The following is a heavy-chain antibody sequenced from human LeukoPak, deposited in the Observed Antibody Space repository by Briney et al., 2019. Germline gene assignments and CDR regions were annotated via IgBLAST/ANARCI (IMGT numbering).Heavy chain of an antibody. J-gene: IGHJ3*02. CDR1: GFTFSDYY. CDR2: ISSSGSTI. CDR3: ARESYCRGGSCYSRRAFDI. D-gene: IGHD2-15*01. Sequence: PGGSLRLSCAASGFTFSDYYMSWLRQAPGKGLEWVSYISSSGSTIYYADSVKGRFTISRDNAKNSLYLQMNSLRAEDTAVYYCARESYCRGGSCYSRRAFDIWGQGTVVTVSS. V-gene: IGHV3-11*04.